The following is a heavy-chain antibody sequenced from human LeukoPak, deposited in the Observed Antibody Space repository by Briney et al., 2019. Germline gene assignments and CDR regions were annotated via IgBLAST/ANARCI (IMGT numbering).Heavy chain of an antibody. CDR3: ARVRWGGLYYFDY. CDR1: GFTFSTYW. J-gene: IGHJ4*02. D-gene: IGHD3-16*01. CDR2: IKQEGSEK. V-gene: IGHV3-7*01. Sequence: GGSLRLSCVGSGFTFSTYWMSWVRQAPGKGLEWVAHIKQEGSEKYFVDSVKGRFTISRDNAKNTLYLQMNSLRAEDTAVYYCARVRWGGLYYFDYWGQGTLVTVSS.